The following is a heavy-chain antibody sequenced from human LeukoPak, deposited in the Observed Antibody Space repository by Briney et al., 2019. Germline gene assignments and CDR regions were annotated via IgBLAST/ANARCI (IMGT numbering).Heavy chain of an antibody. V-gene: IGHV1-2*02. CDR3: ARDDTYYYDSSGYPDY. CDR2: INPNSGGT. CDR1: GYTFTGYY. D-gene: IGHD3-22*01. J-gene: IGHJ4*02. Sequence: GASVKVSCKASGYTFTGYYMHWVRQAPGQGLKWMGWINPNSGGTNYAQKFQGRVTMTRDTSISTAYMELSRLRSDDTAVYYCARDDTYYYDSSGYPDYWGQGTLVTVSS.